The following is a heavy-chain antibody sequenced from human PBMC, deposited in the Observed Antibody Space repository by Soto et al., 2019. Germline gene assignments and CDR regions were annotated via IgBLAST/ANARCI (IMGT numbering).Heavy chain of an antibody. CDR2: IYPSDSDT. CDR3: ASTDIVSTIVGCYDAYDI. CDR1: GYNFAGYW. V-gene: IGHV5-51*01. Sequence: GYSLKISSKGSGYNFAGYWIAWVLQMPGTGLELMGIIYPSDSDTRYSPSFQGQVTISADKSISTAYLQWSSRKASETAIYYCASTDIVSTIVGCYDAYDIWGQGTMVTVSS. J-gene: IGHJ3*02. D-gene: IGHD5-12*01.